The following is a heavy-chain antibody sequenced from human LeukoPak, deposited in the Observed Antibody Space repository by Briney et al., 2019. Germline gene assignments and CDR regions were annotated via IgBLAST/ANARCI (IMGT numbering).Heavy chain of an antibody. Sequence: PRGSLRHSCAASLFTLSRYVMHRVRQAPGKGRGWVSPISVDAANIYYAESAKGRSTISRDNAKNSLYMQMNSLRAEDTAVYYCARYLYRIVVVPHYFDYWGKGTLATVSS. CDR2: ISVDAANI. CDR1: LFTLSRYV. J-gene: IGHJ4*02. V-gene: IGHV3-21*01. CDR3: ARYLYRIVVVPHYFDY. D-gene: IGHD3-22*01.